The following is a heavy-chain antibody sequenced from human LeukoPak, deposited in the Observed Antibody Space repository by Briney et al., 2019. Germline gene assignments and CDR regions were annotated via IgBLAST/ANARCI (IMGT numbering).Heavy chain of an antibody. V-gene: IGHV1-2*06. CDR3: ARDGAYYYESSAYYAN. CDR1: GYTFTCYY. D-gene: IGHD3-22*01. J-gene: IGHJ4*02. CDR2: INPNSGGT. Sequence: GASVKVSCKASGYTFTCYYMHWVRQAPGQGLEWMGRINPNSGGTNYAQKFQGRVTMTRDTSISTAYMELSSLRSEDTAVYYCARDGAYYYESSAYYANWGQGTQVTVSS.